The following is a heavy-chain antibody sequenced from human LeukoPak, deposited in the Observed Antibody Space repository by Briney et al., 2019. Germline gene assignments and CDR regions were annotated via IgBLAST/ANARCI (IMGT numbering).Heavy chain of an antibody. J-gene: IGHJ2*01. CDR1: GVSISSYY. Sequence: SETLFLTCTVSGVSISSYYWSWIRQPPGKGLEWIGYIYNSGGTNFNPSLKSRLTISVDTSKNQFSLKLSSVTAADTAVYYCARRRELLRSNWYFDLWGRGTLVTVSS. CDR3: ARRRELLRSNWYFDL. D-gene: IGHD1-26*01. CDR2: IYNSGGT. V-gene: IGHV4-59*08.